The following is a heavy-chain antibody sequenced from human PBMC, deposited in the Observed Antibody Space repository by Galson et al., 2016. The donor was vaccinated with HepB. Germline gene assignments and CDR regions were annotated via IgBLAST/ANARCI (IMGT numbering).Heavy chain of an antibody. D-gene: IGHD1-14*01. CDR3: ANHRG. V-gene: IGHV3-7*03. CDR2: INQGGGEK. J-gene: IGHJ4*02. CDR1: GFTFTSHW. Sequence: SLRLSCAASGFTFTSHWMHWVRQAPGKGLEWVANINQGGGEKYYVDSVKGRFTISRDNFKNSLYLQMNSLRAEDTAVYYCANHRGWGQGMLVTVSS.